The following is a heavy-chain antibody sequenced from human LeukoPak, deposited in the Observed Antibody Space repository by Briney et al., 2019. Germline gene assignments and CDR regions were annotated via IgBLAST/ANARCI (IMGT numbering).Heavy chain of an antibody. CDR2: ISGSGGST. CDR1: GFTFSSYA. Sequence: PGGSLRLSCAASGFTFSSYAMSWVRQAPGKGLEWVSAISGSGGSTYYADSVKGRFTISRDNSKNTLYLQMNSLRAEDTAVYYCARDKGCSGSYFVNWGQGTLVTVSS. J-gene: IGHJ4*02. D-gene: IGHD1-26*01. CDR3: ARDKGCSGSYFVN. V-gene: IGHV3-23*01.